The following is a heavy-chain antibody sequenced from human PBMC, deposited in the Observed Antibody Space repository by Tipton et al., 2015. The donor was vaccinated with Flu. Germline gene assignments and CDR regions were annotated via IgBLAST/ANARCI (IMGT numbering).Heavy chain of an antibody. D-gene: IGHD3-10*01. V-gene: IGHV4-59*08. CDR2: VSYSGTT. J-gene: IGHJ5*02. CDR1: GGSITTYY. CDR3: AGLTYYYGSGNYYKGGVDT. Sequence: TLSLTCTVSGGSITTYYWSWIRQSPEKGLEWIAYVSYSGTTNYNPSLMGRVSMSVDSSKNQFSLNLSSVTAADTAVYYCAGLTYYYGSGNYYKGGVDTWGQGTLVTVSS.